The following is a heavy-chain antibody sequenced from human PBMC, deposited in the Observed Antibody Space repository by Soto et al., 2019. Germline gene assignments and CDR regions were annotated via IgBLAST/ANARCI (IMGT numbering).Heavy chain of an antibody. Sequence: QVQLQESGPGLVKPSETLSLTCTVSGGSISSYYWSWIRQPPGKGLEWIGYIYYSGSTNYNPSLKSRVTIAVDTSKNQFSLKLSSVTAADTAVYYCARDRTDFWSGYSVYYYYYGMDVWGQGTTVTVSS. CDR3: ARDRTDFWSGYSVYYYYYGMDV. J-gene: IGHJ6*02. V-gene: IGHV4-59*01. CDR1: GGSISSYY. CDR2: IYYSGST. D-gene: IGHD3-3*01.